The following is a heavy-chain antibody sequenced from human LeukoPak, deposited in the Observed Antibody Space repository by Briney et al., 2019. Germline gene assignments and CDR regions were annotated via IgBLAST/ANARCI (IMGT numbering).Heavy chain of an antibody. D-gene: IGHD1-26*01. CDR3: AKAGSIRFDY. J-gene: IGHJ4*02. CDR2: ISGSGGST. V-gene: IGHV3-23*01. CDR1: GFTFSSYG. Sequence: GGTLRLSCAASGFTFSSYGMSWVRQAPGKGLEWVSAISGSGGSTYYADSVKGRFTISRDNSKNTLYLQMNSLRAEDTAVYYCAKAGSIRFDYWGQGTLVTVSS.